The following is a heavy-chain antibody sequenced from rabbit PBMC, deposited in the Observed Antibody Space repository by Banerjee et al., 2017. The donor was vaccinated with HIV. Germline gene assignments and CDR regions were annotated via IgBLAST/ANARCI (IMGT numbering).Heavy chain of an antibody. Sequence: QEQLVESGGGLVQPEGSLTLTCTASGFSFSSAYWISWVRQAPGKGLEWIGCIYTGSGGTYYVSWAKGRFTISKTSSTTVTLQMTSLTAADTATYFCARDLAGVTGWNFNLWGPGTLVTVS. CDR1: GFSFSSAYW. J-gene: IGHJ4*01. D-gene: IGHD4-1*01. V-gene: IGHV1S45*01. CDR3: ARDLAGVTGWNFNL. CDR2: IYTGSGGT.